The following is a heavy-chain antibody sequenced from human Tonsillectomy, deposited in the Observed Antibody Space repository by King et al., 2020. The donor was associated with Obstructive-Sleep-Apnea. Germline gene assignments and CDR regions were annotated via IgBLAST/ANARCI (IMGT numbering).Heavy chain of an antibody. CDR3: ARGIGVHGEIYYFDS. CDR2: ITSRSTYK. CDR1: GNRTYT. D-gene: IGHD4-17*01. J-gene: IGHJ4*02. Sequence: VQLVESGGGLVRPGGALRLSCSGAGNRTYTMAWVRQAPGKGVGLVASITSRSTYKFYGDSVKGRLNISTDNAKNSLYLQMNRLRVEDTAVYYCARGIGVHGEIYYFDSWGQGTLVTVSS. V-gene: IGHV3-21*01.